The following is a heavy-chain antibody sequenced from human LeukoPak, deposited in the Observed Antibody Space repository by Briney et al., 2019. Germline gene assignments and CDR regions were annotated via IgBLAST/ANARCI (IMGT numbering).Heavy chain of an antibody. D-gene: IGHD6-13*01. J-gene: IGHJ3*02. CDR3: AREEGAPIAAANI. CDR2: ISAYNGDT. V-gene: IGHV1-18*01. CDR1: GYTFTSYG. Sequence: ASVKVSCKASGYTFTSYGLSWVRQAPGQGLEWMGWISAYNGDTNYVQKLQGRVTMTTDTSTSTAYMELKSLRSDDTAVYYCAREEGAPIAAANIWGLGTKVTVSS.